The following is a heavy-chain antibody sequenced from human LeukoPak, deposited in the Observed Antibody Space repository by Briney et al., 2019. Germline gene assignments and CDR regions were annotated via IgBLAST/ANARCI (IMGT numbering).Heavy chain of an antibody. V-gene: IGHV3-23*01. Sequence: GGSLRLSCAASGFTFSSCAMSWVRQAPGKGLEWVSAISGSGGSTYYADSVKGRFTISRDNSKNTLYLQMNSLRAEDTAVYYCAKLPVLRFLEWLYNYFDYWGQGTLVTVSS. CDR2: ISGSGGST. CDR1: GFTFSSCA. D-gene: IGHD3-3*01. CDR3: AKLPVLRFLEWLYNYFDY. J-gene: IGHJ4*02.